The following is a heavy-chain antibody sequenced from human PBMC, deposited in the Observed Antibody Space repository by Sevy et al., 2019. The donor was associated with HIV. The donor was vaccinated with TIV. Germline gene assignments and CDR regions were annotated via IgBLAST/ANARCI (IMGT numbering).Heavy chain of an antibody. CDR2: MSPNTGAT. V-gene: IGHV1-8*01. CDR1: GYTFTSYD. Sequence: ASVKVSCEAFGYTFTSYDINWVRQAPGQGLEWMGWMSPNTGATGFAQKFQGRVTLTRNKSITTAYMELSSLTYEDTADHYCARGGNGDFWSYEYYYYGMDVWGQGTTVTVSS. J-gene: IGHJ6*02. CDR3: ARGGNGDFWSYEYYYYGMDV. D-gene: IGHD3-3*01.